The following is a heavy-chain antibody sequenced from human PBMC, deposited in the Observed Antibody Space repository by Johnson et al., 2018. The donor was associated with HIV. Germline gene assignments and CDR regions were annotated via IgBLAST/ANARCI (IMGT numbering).Heavy chain of an antibody. Sequence: VQLMESGGGVVQPGGSLKLSCVASGFAFRTYWMVWVRQVPGKRPVWVANIKQDGSEKYYVDSVKGRFTISRDNAKYSLYLQMNSLRADDTALYYCAKVFSVELPAFDFRGQGTMVTVSS. CDR1: GFAFRTYW. D-gene: IGHD1-26*01. J-gene: IGHJ3*01. CDR2: IKQDGSEK. V-gene: IGHV3-7*03. CDR3: AKVFSVELPAFDF.